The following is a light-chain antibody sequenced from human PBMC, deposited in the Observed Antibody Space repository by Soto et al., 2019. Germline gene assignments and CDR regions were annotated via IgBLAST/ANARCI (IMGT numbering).Light chain of an antibody. CDR2: KSS. Sequence: DIHMPQSPSTLSASEEDSVTNSCLASQSVIIWLSCCQHKPWIAPNLFMYKSSILEGGVPSRFSGSRSGTEFTLTISILEAEDFVVYCRQQYGTSPWTFGQGTKVDIK. J-gene: IGKJ1*01. CDR1: QSVIIW. V-gene: IGKV1-5*03. CDR3: QQYGTSPWT.